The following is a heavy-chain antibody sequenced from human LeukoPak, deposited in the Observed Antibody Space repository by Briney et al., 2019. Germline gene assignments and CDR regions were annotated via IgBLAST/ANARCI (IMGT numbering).Heavy chain of an antibody. CDR3: ARTAMVDPAAGHDAFDI. CDR2: IYYSGST. J-gene: IGHJ3*02. D-gene: IGHD5-18*01. CDR1: GGSISSYY. Sequence: PSETLSLTCTVSGGSISSYYWSWIRQPPGKGLEWIGYIYYSGSTNYNPSLKSRVTISVDTSKNQFSLKLSSVTAADTAVYYCARTAMVDPAAGHDAFDIWGQGTMVTVSS. V-gene: IGHV4-59*01.